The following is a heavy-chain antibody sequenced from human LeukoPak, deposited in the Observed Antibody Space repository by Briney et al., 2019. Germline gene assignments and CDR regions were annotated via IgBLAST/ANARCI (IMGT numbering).Heavy chain of an antibody. V-gene: IGHV4-34*01. CDR2: INHSGST. J-gene: IGHJ4*02. CDR3: AREEISYGYYY. CDR1: GGSFSGYY. Sequence: SETLSLTCAVYGGSFSGYYWSWIRQPPGKGLEWIGEINHSGSTNYNPSLKSRVTISVDTSKNQFSLKLSSVTAADTAVYYCAREEISYGYYYWGQGTLVTVSS. D-gene: IGHD5-18*01.